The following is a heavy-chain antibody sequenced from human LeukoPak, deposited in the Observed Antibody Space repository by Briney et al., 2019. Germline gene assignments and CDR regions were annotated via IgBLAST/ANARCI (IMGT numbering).Heavy chain of an antibody. J-gene: IGHJ4*02. CDR1: GFTFSSYW. Sequence: GGSLRLSCAASGFTFSSYWMTWVRQAPGKGLEWVANIKQDGSEKHYVDPVKGRFTISRDNAKNSLYLQMNSLRVEDTAVYYCVRDGVAGARHPFDYWGQGTLVTVS. V-gene: IGHV3-7*04. CDR3: VRDGVAGARHPFDY. CDR2: IKQDGSEK. D-gene: IGHD6-19*01.